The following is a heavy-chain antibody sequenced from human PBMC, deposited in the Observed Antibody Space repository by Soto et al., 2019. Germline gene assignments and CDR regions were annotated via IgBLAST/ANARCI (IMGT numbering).Heavy chain of an antibody. V-gene: IGHV1-3*01. CDR3: AAVGSSGWYRGGIYDAFDI. CDR1: GYTFTSYA. J-gene: IGHJ3*02. CDR2: INAGNGNT. Sequence: ASVKVSCKASGYTFTSYAMHWVRQAPGQRLEWMGWINAGNGNTKYSQKFQGRVTIIRDTSTSTAYMELSSLRSEDTAVYYCAAVGSSGWYRGGIYDAFDIWGQGTMVTVSS. D-gene: IGHD6-19*01.